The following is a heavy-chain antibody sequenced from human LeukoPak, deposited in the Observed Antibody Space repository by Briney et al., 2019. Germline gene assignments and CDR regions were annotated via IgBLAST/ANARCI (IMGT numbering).Heavy chain of an antibody. Sequence: SVNVSCKASGGTFSSYAISWVRQAPGQGLEWMGGIIPIFGTANYAQKFQGRVTITADESTSTAYMELSSLRSEDTAVYYCARAESGREIAAFDIWGQGTMVTVSS. J-gene: IGHJ3*02. CDR1: GGTFSSYA. D-gene: IGHD6-25*01. CDR2: IIPIFGTA. V-gene: IGHV1-69*13. CDR3: ARAESGREIAAFDI.